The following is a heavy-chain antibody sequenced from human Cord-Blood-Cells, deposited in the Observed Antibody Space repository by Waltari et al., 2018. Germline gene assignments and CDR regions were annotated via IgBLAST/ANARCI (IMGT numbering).Heavy chain of an antibody. CDR3: ARDPIYDYIWGSYRYFDY. Sequence: EVQLVESGGGLVQPGGSLRLSCAASGFTFSSSWMSWVRQAPGTGLGWVANIKQDGSEKYYVDSVKGRFTISRDNAKNSLYLQMNSLRAEDTAVYYCARDPIYDYIWGSYRYFDYWGQGTLVTVSS. V-gene: IGHV3-7*01. CDR2: IKQDGSEK. CDR1: GFTFSSSW. D-gene: IGHD3-16*02. J-gene: IGHJ4*02.